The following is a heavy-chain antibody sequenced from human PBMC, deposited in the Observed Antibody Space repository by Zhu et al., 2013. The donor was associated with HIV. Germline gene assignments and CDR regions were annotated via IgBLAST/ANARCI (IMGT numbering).Heavy chain of an antibody. Sequence: QVQLVQSGAEVKKPGASVKVSCKASGYTFTSYDINWVRQATGQGLEWMGWMNPNSGNTGYAQKFQGRVTMTRNTSISTAYMELSSLRSEDTAVYYCARVRARPSGVKGDLLYWGQGTLVTVSS. V-gene: IGHV1-8*01. J-gene: IGHJ4*02. CDR3: ARVRARPSGVKGDLLY. CDR2: MNPNSGNT. CDR1: GYTFTSYD. D-gene: IGHD6-6*01.